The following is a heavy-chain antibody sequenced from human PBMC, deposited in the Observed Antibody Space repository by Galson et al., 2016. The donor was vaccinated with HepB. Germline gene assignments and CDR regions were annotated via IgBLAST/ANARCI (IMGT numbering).Heavy chain of an antibody. D-gene: IGHD2-15*01. CDR1: GGSFRGFY. CDR2: MDHSGRS. J-gene: IGHJ3*02. CDR3: VQGPRNVDVGVAATPIQIDAFDI. Sequence: SETLSLTCAVHGGSFRGFYWTWIRQSPGKGLEWIGEMDHSGRSHYNPSLKSRVTILVETSKNQFSLKMNSVTAADTALYYCVQGPRNVDVGVAATPIQIDAFDIWAQGTMVIVSS. V-gene: IGHV4-34*01.